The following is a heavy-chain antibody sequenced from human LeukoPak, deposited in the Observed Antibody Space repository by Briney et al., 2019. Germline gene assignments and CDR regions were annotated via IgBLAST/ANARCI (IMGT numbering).Heavy chain of an antibody. CDR2: INPNSGGT. CDR3: ARDPSGSYYGGPGY. D-gene: IGHD1-26*01. Sequence: GASVQVSCKASGYAFTAYYIHWVRQAPGQGLEWMGWINPNSGGTNYVQNFQGRVTMTRDMSINTAYMELSRLSSDDTAVYYCARDPSGSYYGGPGYWGQGTLVTVSS. V-gene: IGHV1-2*02. J-gene: IGHJ4*02. CDR1: GYAFTAYY.